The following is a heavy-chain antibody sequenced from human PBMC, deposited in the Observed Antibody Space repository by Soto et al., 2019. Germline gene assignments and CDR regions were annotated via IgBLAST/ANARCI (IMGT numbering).Heavy chain of an antibody. Sequence: GSLRLSCAASGFTFSSYAMSWVRQAPGKGLEWVSAISGSGGSTYYADSVKGRFTISRDNSKNTLYLQMNSLRAEDTAVYYCAXXGXTXGGVXVFGYYYMDVRAKRATVTVSS. V-gene: IGHV3-23*01. CDR2: ISGSGGST. D-gene: IGHD3-16*02. J-gene: IGHJ6*03. CDR1: GFTFSSYA. CDR3: AXXGXTXGGVXVFGYYYMDV.